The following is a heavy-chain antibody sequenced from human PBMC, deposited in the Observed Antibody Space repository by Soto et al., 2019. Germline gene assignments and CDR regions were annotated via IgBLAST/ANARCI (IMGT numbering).Heavy chain of an antibody. D-gene: IGHD2-15*01. CDR1: GFTVSSNY. J-gene: IGHJ4*02. CDR2: IYSGGST. V-gene: IGHV3-66*01. CDR3: ARTCSGGTCSFDY. Sequence: GGSLRLSSAASGFTVSSNYMSWVRQAPGKGLEWVSVIYSGGSTYYADSVKGRFTISRDNSENTLYLQMNSLRAEDTAVYYCARTCSGGTCSFDYWGQGTQVTVSS.